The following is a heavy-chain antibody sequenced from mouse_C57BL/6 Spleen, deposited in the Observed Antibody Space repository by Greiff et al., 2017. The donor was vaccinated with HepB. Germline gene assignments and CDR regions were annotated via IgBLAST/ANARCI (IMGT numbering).Heavy chain of an antibody. Sequence: ESGPGLVKPSQSLSLTCSVTGYSITSGYYWNWIRQFPGNKLEWMGYISYDGSNNYNPSLKNRISITRDTSKNQFFLKLNSVTTEDTATYYCARIYAMDYWGQGTSVTVSS. CDR1: GYSITSGYY. CDR2: ISYDGSN. J-gene: IGHJ4*01. V-gene: IGHV3-6*01. CDR3: ARIYAMDY.